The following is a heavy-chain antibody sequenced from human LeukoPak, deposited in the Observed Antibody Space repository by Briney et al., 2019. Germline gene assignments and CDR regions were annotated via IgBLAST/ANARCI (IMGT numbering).Heavy chain of an antibody. J-gene: IGHJ4*02. Sequence: GGSLRLSCVASGFTFTNYWMHWVRQAPGMGLVWVSHLPHDELDIIYADSVKGRLTVSKDISKHAVDLQISNLRAGDAAVYYWGGTIASRRSEYWGQGSLVTVSS. CDR1: GFTFTNYW. V-gene: IGHV3-74*01. CDR3: GGTIASRRSEY. CDR2: LPHDELDI. D-gene: IGHD6-6*01.